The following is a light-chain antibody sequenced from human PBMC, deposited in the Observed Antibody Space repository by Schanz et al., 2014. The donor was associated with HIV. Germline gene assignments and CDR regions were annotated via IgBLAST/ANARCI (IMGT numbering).Light chain of an antibody. CDR2: ANN. J-gene: IGLJ2*01. Sequence: QSVLTQPPSVSGAPGQRVTISCAGRSSNIGAGYDVHWYQQFPRTAPKLLIFANNNRPSGVPDRFSGSKSGTSASLAITGLQAEDEADYYCQSYDNRLSVVVFGGGTKVTVL. CDR1: SSNIGAGYD. V-gene: IGLV1-40*01. CDR3: QSYDNRLSVVV.